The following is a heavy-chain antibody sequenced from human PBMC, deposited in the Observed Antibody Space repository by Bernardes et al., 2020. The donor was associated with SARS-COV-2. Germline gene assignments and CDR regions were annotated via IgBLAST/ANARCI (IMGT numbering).Heavy chain of an antibody. CDR1: GFSFNNYG. D-gene: IGHD3-9*01. CDR2: ISYEGSKK. J-gene: IGHJ4*02. CDR3: VKRRAIFELWAGNFDL. V-gene: IGHV3-30*18. Sequence: GRSLRVSCAASGFSFNNYGMHWVRQAPGKGLEWVAFISYEGSKKYYLDSLKGRFIISRDFSKNTLYLQMNSLRDDDTAVYYCVKRRAIFELWAGNFDLWGQGTLVTVSS.